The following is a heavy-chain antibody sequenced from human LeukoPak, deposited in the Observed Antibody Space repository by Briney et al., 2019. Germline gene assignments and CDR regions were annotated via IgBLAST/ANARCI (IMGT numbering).Heavy chain of an antibody. CDR3: ANSAHRYSYGYAVFDY. CDR1: GFTFSNAW. J-gene: IGHJ4*02. V-gene: IGHV3-15*01. CDR2: IKSKTDGGTT. Sequence: GGSLRLSCAASGFTFSNAWMSWVRQAPGKGLEWVGRIKSKTDGGTTDYAAPVKGRFTISRDDSKNTLYLQMNSLKTEDTAVYYCANSAHRYSYGYAVFDYWGQGTLVTVSS. D-gene: IGHD5-18*01.